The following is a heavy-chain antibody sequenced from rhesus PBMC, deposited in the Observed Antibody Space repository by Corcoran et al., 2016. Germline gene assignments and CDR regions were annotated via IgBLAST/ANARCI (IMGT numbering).Heavy chain of an antibody. Sequence: QLQLQESGPGLVKPSETLSLTCAVSGGPIRSNYWSWIRLPPGKGLEWIGRISGSAGSADYNPSPKSRVTISTYTSKNQFSLKLGSVTAAGTAVYYCARSITIVVLDAFDFWGHGLRVTVSS. CDR2: ISGSAGSA. V-gene: IGHV4-173*01. CDR1: GGPIRSNY. D-gene: IGHD3-16*01. J-gene: IGHJ3*01. CDR3: ARSITIVVLDAFDF.